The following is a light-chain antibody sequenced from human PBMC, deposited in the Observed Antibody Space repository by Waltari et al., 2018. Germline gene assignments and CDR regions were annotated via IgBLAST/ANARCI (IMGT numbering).Light chain of an antibody. CDR2: ENN. Sequence: QSVLTQPPSVSAAPGQKVTISCSGSNSNIGISFVSWYQQVPGTAPKLLMYENNKRPSGVSDRVSGSKSGISASLAITGLQTGDEADYYCGAWDSSLNAQVFGGGTRLTVL. J-gene: IGLJ2*01. CDR3: GAWDSSLNAQV. V-gene: IGLV1-51*01. CDR1: NSNIGISF.